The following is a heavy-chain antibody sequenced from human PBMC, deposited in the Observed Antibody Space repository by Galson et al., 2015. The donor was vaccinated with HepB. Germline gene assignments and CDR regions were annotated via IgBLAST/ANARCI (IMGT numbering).Heavy chain of an antibody. CDR2: ISAYNGNT. CDR3: ARVTMVQGVIIGGDGGY. CDR1: GYTFTSYG. J-gene: IGHJ4*02. Sequence: SVKVSCKASGYTFTSYGISWVRQAPGQGLEWMGWISAYNGNTNYAQKLQGRATMTTDTSTSAAYMELRSLRSDDTAVYYCARVTMVQGVIIGGDGGYWGQGTLVTVSS. V-gene: IGHV1-18*01. D-gene: IGHD3-10*01.